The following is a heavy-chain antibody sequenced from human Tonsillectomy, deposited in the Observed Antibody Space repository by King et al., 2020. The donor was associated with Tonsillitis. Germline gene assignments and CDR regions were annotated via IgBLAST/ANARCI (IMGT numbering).Heavy chain of an antibody. Sequence: QLVQSGGGVVQPGRSLRLSCAASGFTFSSYGMHWVRQAPGKGLEWVAVISYDGSNKYYADSVKGRFTISRDNSKNTLYLQMNSLRAEDTAVYYCAKDRPYGDYFDYWGQGTLVTVSS. CDR1: GFTFSSYG. J-gene: IGHJ4*02. CDR2: ISYDGSNK. D-gene: IGHD4-17*01. CDR3: AKDRPYGDYFDY. V-gene: IGHV3-30*18.